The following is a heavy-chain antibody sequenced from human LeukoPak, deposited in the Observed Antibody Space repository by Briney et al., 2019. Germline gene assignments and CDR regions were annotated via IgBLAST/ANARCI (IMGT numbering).Heavy chain of an antibody. CDR2: IWYDGSNK. Sequence: GGSLRLSCAASGFTFSSYGMHWVRQAPGKGLEWVAVIWYDGSNKYCADSVKGRFTISRDNSKNTLYLQMNSLRAEDTAVYYCARSSIGYSSSWYLDYWGQGTLVTVSS. CDR1: GFTFSSYG. CDR3: ARSSIGYSSSWYLDY. J-gene: IGHJ4*02. V-gene: IGHV3-33*01. D-gene: IGHD6-13*01.